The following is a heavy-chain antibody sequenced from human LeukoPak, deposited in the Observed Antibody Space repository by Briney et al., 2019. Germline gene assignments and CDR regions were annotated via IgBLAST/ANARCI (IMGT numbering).Heavy chain of an antibody. CDR3: AKEYSGYDFDY. CDR2: TSGSGGDT. Sequence: GGSLRLSCAASGFTLRSYDMSWVRQAPGKGLEWVSATSGSGGDTYYADSVKGRFTISRDNSKNTLYPQMNSLRAEDTAVYYCAKEYSGYDFDYWGQGTLVTVSS. J-gene: IGHJ4*02. D-gene: IGHD5-12*01. CDR1: GFTLRSYD. V-gene: IGHV3-23*01.